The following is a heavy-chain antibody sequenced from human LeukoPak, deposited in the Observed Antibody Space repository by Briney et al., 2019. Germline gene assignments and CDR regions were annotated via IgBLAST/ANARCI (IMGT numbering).Heavy chain of an antibody. CDR3: ARYGFSTVWQGGWHAFDI. Sequence: ASVKVSCKASGYTFTSYYMHWVRQAPGQGLEWMGIINPTTGDTTYAQKFQGRLTMTRDMSTSAVYMELSSLTSEDTAVFYCARYGFSTVWQGGWHAFDIWGQGTVVTVSS. CDR1: GYTFTSYY. CDR2: INPTTGDT. J-gene: IGHJ3*02. V-gene: IGHV1-46*01. D-gene: IGHD6-13*01.